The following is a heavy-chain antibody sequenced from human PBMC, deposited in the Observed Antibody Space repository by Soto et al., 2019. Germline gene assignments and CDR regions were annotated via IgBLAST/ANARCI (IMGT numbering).Heavy chain of an antibody. CDR1: GDTFSSYP. J-gene: IGHJ4*02. D-gene: IGHD2-15*01. CDR3: ARESPRAATPH. CDR2: IIPIIGTA. V-gene: IGHV1-69*01. Sequence: QVQLVQSGAEVKKPGSSVKVSCKASGDTFSSYPIHWVRQAPGQGLEWVGGIIPIIGTANYARKFQGRVTITSGESTSTAYMELNSLRSEDTAVYYCARESPRAATPHWGQGTLVTVSS.